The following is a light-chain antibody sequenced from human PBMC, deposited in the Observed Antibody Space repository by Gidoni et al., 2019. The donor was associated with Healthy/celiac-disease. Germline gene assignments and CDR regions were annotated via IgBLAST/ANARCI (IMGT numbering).Light chain of an antibody. CDR1: QSISSY. J-gene: IGKJ3*01. V-gene: IGKV1-39*01. Sequence: DIQMTPSPSSLSASVGDRVTITCRASQSISSYLNWYQQKPGKAPKLLIYAASSLQSGVPSRFSGSGSGTDFTLTISSLQPEDFATYYCQQSYSTPGTFGPGTKVDIK. CDR2: AAS. CDR3: QQSYSTPGT.